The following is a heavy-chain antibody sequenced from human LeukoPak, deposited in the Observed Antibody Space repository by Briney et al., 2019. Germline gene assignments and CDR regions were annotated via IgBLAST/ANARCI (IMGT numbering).Heavy chain of an antibody. CDR3: ARWGQTSGYCYVDN. J-gene: IGHJ4*02. CDR2: INQDGSVK. D-gene: IGHD5-12*01. Sequence: TGGSLRLSCGASGFTLSSNWMTWVRQAPGRGLEWVASINQDGSVKYYVDSVKGRFTISRDNARNSLSLQMNSLGVEDTAVYFCARWGQTSGYCYVDNWGQGTLVTVSS. CDR1: GFTLSSNW. V-gene: IGHV3-7*01.